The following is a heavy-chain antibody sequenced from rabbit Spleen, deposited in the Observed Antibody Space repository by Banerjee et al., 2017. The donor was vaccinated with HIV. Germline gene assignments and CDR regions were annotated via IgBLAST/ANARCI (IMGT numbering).Heavy chain of an antibody. Sequence: QSLEESGGGLVRPGASLTLTCKASGFSFSSGYYISWVRQAPGKGLEWIGCIGTGSGSTYYASWAKGRFTCSKTSSTTVTLQMTRLTAADTATYFCARDTSSSFSSYGMDLWGPGTLVTVS. CDR2: IGTGSGST. J-gene: IGHJ6*01. CDR1: GFSFSSGYY. V-gene: IGHV1S40*01. D-gene: IGHD1-1*01. CDR3: ARDTSSSFSSYGMDL.